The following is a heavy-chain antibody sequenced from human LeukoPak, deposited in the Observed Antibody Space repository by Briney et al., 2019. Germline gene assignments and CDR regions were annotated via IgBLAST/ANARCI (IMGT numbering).Heavy chain of an antibody. CDR1: GGSISSYY. Sequence: SETLSLTCTVSGGSISSYYWSWIRQPAGKGLEWIGRIYTSGSTNYNPSLKSRVTISVDTSKNQFSLKLSSVTAADTAVYYCARDTTTDLYYYYYMDVWGKGTTVTVSS. J-gene: IGHJ6*03. CDR2: IYTSGST. D-gene: IGHD4-11*01. V-gene: IGHV4-4*07. CDR3: ARDTTTDLYYYYYMDV.